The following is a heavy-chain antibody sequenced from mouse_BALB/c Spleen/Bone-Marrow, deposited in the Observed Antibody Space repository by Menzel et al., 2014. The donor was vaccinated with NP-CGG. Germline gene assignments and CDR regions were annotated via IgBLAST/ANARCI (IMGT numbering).Heavy chain of an antibody. J-gene: IGHJ3*01. CDR2: INTYNGGT. CDR3: TSHSPFAY. D-gene: IGHD3-1*01. V-gene: IGHV1-18*01. Sequence: EVKLQESGPELVKPGASMKISCKASGYSFTDYTMNWVKQSHGKNLEWIGLINTYNGGTKYNQKFKGKATLTIDKSSSTAYMELLSLTPEDSTVYYCTSHSPFAYWGQGTLVTVSA. CDR1: GYSFTDYT.